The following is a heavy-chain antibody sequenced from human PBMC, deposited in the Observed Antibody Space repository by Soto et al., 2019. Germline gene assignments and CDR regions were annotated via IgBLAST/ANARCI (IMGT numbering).Heavy chain of an antibody. CDR3: ARFKLLSNWFDP. CDR1: GGSISSYY. CDR2: IYYSGST. D-gene: IGHD1-7*01. J-gene: IGHJ5*02. V-gene: IGHV4-59*01. Sequence: PSETLSLTCTVSGGSISSYYWSWIRQPPGKGLEWIGYIYYSGSTNYNPSLKSRVTISVDTSKNQFSLKLSSVTAADTAVYYCARFKLLSNWFDPWGQGTLVTVSS.